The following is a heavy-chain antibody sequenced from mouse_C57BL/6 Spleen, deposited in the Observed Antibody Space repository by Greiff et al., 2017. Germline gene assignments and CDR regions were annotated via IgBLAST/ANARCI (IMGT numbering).Heavy chain of an antibody. CDR1: GYAFSSYW. CDR3: ARSGDYDSPSFAY. D-gene: IGHD2-4*01. Sequence: QVQLQQSGAELVQPGASVKISCKASGYAFSSYWMNWVKQRPGKGLEWIGQIYPGDGDTNYNGTFQGKGTLTVDKSSSTAYMQLSSLTSEDAAVYFCARSGDYDSPSFAYWAQGIRVTVSA. V-gene: IGHV1-80*01. J-gene: IGHJ3*01. CDR2: IYPGDGDT.